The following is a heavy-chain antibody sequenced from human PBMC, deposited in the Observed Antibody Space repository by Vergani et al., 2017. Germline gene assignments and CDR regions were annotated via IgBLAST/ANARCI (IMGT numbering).Heavy chain of an antibody. CDR1: GFTFSSYA. Sequence: EVQLLESGGGLVQPGGSLRLSCAASGFTFSSYAMSWVRQAPGKGLEWVSAISGSGGSTYYADSVKGRFTISRDNSKNTLYLQMNSLRAEDTAVYYCAKVKIYYLLSSVDYYYMDVWGKGTTVTVSS. D-gene: IGHD3-9*01. V-gene: IGHV3-23*01. J-gene: IGHJ6*03. CDR3: AKVKIYYLLSSVDYYYMDV. CDR2: ISGSGGST.